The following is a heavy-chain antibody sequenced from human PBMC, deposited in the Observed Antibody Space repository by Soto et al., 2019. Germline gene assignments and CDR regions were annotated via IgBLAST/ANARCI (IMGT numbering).Heavy chain of an antibody. J-gene: IGHJ4*02. Sequence: PSETLSLTCTVSGGSIRSYYWTWIRQPPGKGLEWIGYIYYSGSTSYNPSLKSRVTISVDTSITTAYMELSSLRSEDTAVYYCARSPRNWGFDYWGLGTLVTVS. CDR1: GGSIRSYY. D-gene: IGHD7-27*01. CDR2: IYYSGST. CDR3: ARSPRNWGFDY. V-gene: IGHV4-59*01.